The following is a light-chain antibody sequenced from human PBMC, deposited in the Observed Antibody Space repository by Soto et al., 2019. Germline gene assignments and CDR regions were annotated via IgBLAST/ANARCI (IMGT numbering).Light chain of an antibody. Sequence: IQLTQSPSSLSASVGDRVTITCRASQGISSYLGWYQQKPGKAPNLLIYDASTLHSGVPSRFSGGGSGTDFTLTISSLQPEDFATYYCRQVNVYPSTFGGGTNVEMK. CDR1: QGISSY. CDR3: RQVNVYPST. CDR2: DAS. J-gene: IGKJ4*01. V-gene: IGKV1-9*01.